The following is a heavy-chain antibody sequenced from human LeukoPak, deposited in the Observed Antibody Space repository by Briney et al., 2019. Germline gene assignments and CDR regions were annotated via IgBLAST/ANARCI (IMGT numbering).Heavy chain of an antibody. D-gene: IGHD3-10*01. CDR3: GGGLVRGPKDY. CDR1: GFTFSSYW. J-gene: IGHJ4*02. Sequence: GSLRLSCAASGFTFSSYWMSWVRPAPGKGLEWVANITQDGSEKFYVDSVNGRFTTSRDNAKNSLYLQMNSLRAEATAVYYCGGGLVRGPKDYWGQGTLVTVSS. V-gene: IGHV3-7*01. CDR2: ITQDGSEK.